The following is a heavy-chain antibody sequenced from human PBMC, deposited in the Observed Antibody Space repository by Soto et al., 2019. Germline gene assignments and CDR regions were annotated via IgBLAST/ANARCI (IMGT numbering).Heavy chain of an antibody. CDR3: TGYSMAVHYWYFDL. CDR2: IKSKTDGGTT. CDR1: GFTFRNVW. V-gene: IGHV3-15*01. D-gene: IGHD5-18*01. J-gene: IGHJ2*01. Sequence: GGSLRLSCAASGFTFRNVWMSWVRQAPGKGLEWVGRIKSKTDGGTTDYAAPVKGRFTISRDDSKNTLYLEMNSLKTEDTAVYYCTGYSMAVHYWYFDLWGRGTLVTVSS.